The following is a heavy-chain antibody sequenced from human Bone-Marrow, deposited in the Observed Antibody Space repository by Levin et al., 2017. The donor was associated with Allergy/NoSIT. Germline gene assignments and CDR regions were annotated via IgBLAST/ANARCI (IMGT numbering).Heavy chain of an antibody. D-gene: IGHD1-7*01. V-gene: IGHV3-30*04. Sequence: GGSLRLSCAASGFTFSSYAMHWVRQAPGKGLYWVAVISYDGSYKYYADSVKGRFTISRDNSKNTLYLQMNSLRAEDTAVYYCARDQELVATYYFDYWGQGTLVTVSS. CDR1: GFTFSSYA. CDR2: ISYDGSYK. J-gene: IGHJ4*02. CDR3: ARDQELVATYYFDY.